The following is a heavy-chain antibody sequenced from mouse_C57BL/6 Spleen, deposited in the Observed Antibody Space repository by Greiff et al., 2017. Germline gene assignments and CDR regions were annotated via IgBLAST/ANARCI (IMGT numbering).Heavy chain of an antibody. CDR3: ARDDTTVVGR. CDR2: IDPSDSET. D-gene: IGHD1-1*01. V-gene: IGHV1-52*01. Sequence: QVQLQHPGAELVRPGSSVKLSCKASGYTFTSYWMHWVKQRPIQGLEWIGNIDPSDSETHYNQKFKDKATLTVDKSSSTAYMQLSSLTSEDSAVYDCARDDTTVVGRWGQGTTLTVSS. CDR1: GYTFTSYW. J-gene: IGHJ2*01.